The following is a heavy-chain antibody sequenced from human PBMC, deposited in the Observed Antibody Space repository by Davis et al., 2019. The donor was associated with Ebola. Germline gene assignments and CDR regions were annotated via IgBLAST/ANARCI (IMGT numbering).Heavy chain of an antibody. CDR1: GFTFSSYY. D-gene: IGHD3-22*01. CDR3: AREGGGYGYFDY. J-gene: IGHJ4*02. V-gene: IGHV3-48*03. CDR2: ISSSGTSV. Sequence: GESLKISCAASGFTFSSYYLNWVRQAPGKGLEWVSGISSSGTSVYYADSVKGRFTISRDNTNNSLYLQMNSLRAEDTAVYYCAREGGGYGYFDYWGQGTLVTVSS.